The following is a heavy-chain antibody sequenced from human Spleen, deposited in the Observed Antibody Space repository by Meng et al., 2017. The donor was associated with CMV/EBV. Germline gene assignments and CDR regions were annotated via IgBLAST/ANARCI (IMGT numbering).Heavy chain of an antibody. CDR1: GGSINSGDYY. J-gene: IGHJ6*02. CDR3: ARWGGYYSYGMDV. V-gene: IGHV4-31*03. Sequence: SETLSLTCTVSGGSINSGDYYWSWIRQHPGKGLEWIGYIYYSRSIYYNPSLRNRITISVDTSKNQFSLKLSSVTAADTAVYYCARWGGYYSYGMDVWGQGTTVTVSS. D-gene: IGHD3-10*01. CDR2: IYYSRSI.